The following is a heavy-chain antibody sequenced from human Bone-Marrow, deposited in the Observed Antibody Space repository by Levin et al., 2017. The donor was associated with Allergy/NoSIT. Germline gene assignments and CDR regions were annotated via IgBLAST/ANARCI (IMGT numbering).Heavy chain of an antibody. CDR2: IYWNDEK. Sequence: SGPTLVKPTQTLTLTCTFSGFSLSTSGMGVGWIRQPPGKALEWLALIYWNDEKYYSPSLQSSPININDTSKNQVVLTMTNVDPVDTATYYCAHSSYSSSWYQNFDFWGQGTLVTVSS. CDR3: AHSSYSSSWYQNFDF. CDR1: GFSLSTSGMG. V-gene: IGHV2-5*01. D-gene: IGHD6-13*01. J-gene: IGHJ4*02.